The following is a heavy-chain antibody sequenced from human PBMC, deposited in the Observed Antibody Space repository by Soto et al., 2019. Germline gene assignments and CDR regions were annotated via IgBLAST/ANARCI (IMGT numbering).Heavy chain of an antibody. D-gene: IGHD2-15*01. V-gene: IGHV1-3*01. CDR1: GYTFTSYA. CDR2: INAGNGNT. Sequence: QVQLVQSGAEVKKPWASVKVSCKASGYTFTSYAMHWVRQTPGQRLEWMGWINAGNGNTKYSQKFQGRVTITRDTSASTAYMELSSLRSEDTAVYYCATHPSVGGSYYFDYWGQGTLVTVSS. J-gene: IGHJ4*02. CDR3: ATHPSVGGSYYFDY.